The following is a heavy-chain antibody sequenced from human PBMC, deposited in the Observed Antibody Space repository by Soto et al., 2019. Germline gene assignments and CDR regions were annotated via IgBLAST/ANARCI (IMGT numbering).Heavy chain of an antibody. V-gene: IGHV4-61*08. CDR3: ASYRGALYFES. CDR1: GGSISNAAYS. CDR2: VFYGGT. Sequence: SETLSLTCTVSGGSISNAAYSWSWIRQSPDKGLEWLGYVFYGGTDYNPSLGGRVSMSVETSKSQFSLKLTSVTVADTAVYYCASYRGALYFESWGPGVLVTVSS. D-gene: IGHD3-16*01. J-gene: IGHJ4*02.